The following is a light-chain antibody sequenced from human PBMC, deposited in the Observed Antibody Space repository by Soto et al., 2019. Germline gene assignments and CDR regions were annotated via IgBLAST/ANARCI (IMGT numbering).Light chain of an antibody. CDR1: SSDVGGYTY. J-gene: IGLJ2*01. CDR3: SSYAGSKVV. Sequence: QSVLTQPPSASGSPGQSVTISCTGTSSDVGGYTYASWYHQHPAKAPKLMIYEVSKRPSGVPDRFSGSKSGNTASLTVSGLQAEDEADYYCSSYAGSKVVFGGGTKLTVL. V-gene: IGLV2-8*01. CDR2: EVS.